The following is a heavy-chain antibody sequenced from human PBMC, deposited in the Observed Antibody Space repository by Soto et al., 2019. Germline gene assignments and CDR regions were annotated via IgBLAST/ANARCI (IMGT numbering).Heavy chain of an antibody. Sequence: QVQLQESGPGLVKPSQTLSLTCTVSGGSITSGGYCWTWIRQHPVKGLEWMGHIYYSGSTSYNPSLKNRVTISIDTSKNQFSLTLTSVTAADTAVYYCARDGDYYGSGSPPLLSRWGQGTLVTVSS. J-gene: IGHJ4*02. D-gene: IGHD3-10*01. V-gene: IGHV4-31*03. CDR3: ARDGDYYGSGSPPLLSR. CDR2: IYYSGST. CDR1: GGSITSGGYC.